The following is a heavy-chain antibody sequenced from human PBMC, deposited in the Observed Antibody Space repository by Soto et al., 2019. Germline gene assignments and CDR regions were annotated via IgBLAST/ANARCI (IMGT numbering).Heavy chain of an antibody. J-gene: IGHJ4*02. CDR2: INHSGST. Sequence: PSETLSLTCAVYGGSFSGYYWSWIRQPPGKGLEWIGEINHSGSTNYNPSLKSRVTISVDTSKNQFSLKLSSVTAADTAVYYCARGIYCSSTSCYGDFDYWGQGTLVTVS. V-gene: IGHV4-34*01. D-gene: IGHD2-2*01. CDR3: ARGIYCSSTSCYGDFDY. CDR1: GGSFSGYY.